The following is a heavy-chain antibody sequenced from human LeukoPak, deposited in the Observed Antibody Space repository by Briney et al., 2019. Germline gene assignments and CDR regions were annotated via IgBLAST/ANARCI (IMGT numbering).Heavy chain of an antibody. CDR3: GATYAYYQDY. Sequence: GGSLRLSCADSGFTFSSHWMHWVRQAPGKGLVWVSRIKYDASSTSYADSVKGRFTISRDNAKNTLYLQMNSLGAEDTAVYARGATYAYYQDYWGQGTLVTVSS. V-gene: IGHV3-74*01. D-gene: IGHD1-26*01. CDR1: GFTFSSHW. J-gene: IGHJ4*02. CDR2: IKYDASST.